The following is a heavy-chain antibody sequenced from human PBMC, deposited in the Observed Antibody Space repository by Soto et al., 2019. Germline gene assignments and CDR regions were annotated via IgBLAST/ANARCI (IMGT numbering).Heavy chain of an antibody. V-gene: IGHV3-15*01. D-gene: IGHD3-10*01. CDR1: GFTFSDAW. CDR3: VTDRGGGMDV. CDR2: IKRKIDGETT. J-gene: IGHJ6*01. Sequence: EVQLVESGGGMVMPGGSLRLSCAASGFTFSDAWMTWIRQAPGKGLQCVGRIKRKIDGETTDYAAPVKGRFTISRDDSKNKLYLQMKSLKVEDTAMYYCVTDRGGGMDVWGQGTTVTVSS.